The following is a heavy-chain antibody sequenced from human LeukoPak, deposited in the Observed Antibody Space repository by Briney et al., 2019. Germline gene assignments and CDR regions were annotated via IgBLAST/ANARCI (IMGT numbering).Heavy chain of an antibody. CDR1: GFTVSSNE. V-gene: IGHV3-23*01. J-gene: IGHJ4*02. CDR3: AKSRTAAVAGGFDY. Sequence: PGGSLRLSCAASGFTVSSNEMSWVRQAPGKGLEWVSAITTSGGSTYYADSVKGRFTISRDNSKNTLYLEMNSLRAEDTAVYYCAKSRTAAVAGGFDYWGQGTLVTVSS. D-gene: IGHD6-19*01. CDR2: ITTSGGST.